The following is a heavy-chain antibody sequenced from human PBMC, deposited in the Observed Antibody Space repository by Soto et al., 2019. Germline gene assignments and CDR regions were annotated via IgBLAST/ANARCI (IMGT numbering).Heavy chain of an antibody. CDR1: GFTFSSYG. J-gene: IGHJ6*03. CDR3: ARDRQQRIAARPRVLSYYMDV. CDR2: IWYDGSNK. Sequence: QVQLVESGGGVVQPGRSLRLSCAASGFTFSSYGMHWVRQAPGKGLEWVAVIWYDGSNKYYADSVKGRFTISRDNSKNALYLQMNSLRAEDTAVYYCARDRQQRIAARPRVLSYYMDVWGKGTTVTVSS. D-gene: IGHD6-6*01. V-gene: IGHV3-33*01.